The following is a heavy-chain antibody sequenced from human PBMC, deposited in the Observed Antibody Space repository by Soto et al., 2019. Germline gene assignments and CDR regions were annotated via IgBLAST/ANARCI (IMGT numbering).Heavy chain of an antibody. CDR2: TYYRSKWYN. CDR1: GDSVSSNSAA. CDR3: ARVRDSSGYYFYDAFDI. Sequence: PSQTLSLTCAISGDSVSSNSAAWNWIRQSPSRGLEWLGRTYYRSKWYNDYAVSVKSRITINPDTSKNQFSLQLNSVTPGDTAVYYCARVRDSSGYYFYDAFDIWGQGTMVTVSS. V-gene: IGHV6-1*01. D-gene: IGHD3-22*01. J-gene: IGHJ3*02.